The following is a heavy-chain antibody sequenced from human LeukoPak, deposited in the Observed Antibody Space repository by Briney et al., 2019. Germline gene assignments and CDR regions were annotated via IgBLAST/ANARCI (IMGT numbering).Heavy chain of an antibody. J-gene: IGHJ4*02. CDR1: GFPFNMYT. Sequence: GGSLRLSCAASGFPFNMYTMTWVRQAPGKGLEWVSSISSSSSYIYYADSVKGRFTISRDNAKNSLYLQMNSLRAEDTAVYYCARVGLVPGDYWGQGTLVTVSS. D-gene: IGHD3-10*01. V-gene: IGHV3-21*01. CDR2: ISSSSSYI. CDR3: ARVGLVPGDY.